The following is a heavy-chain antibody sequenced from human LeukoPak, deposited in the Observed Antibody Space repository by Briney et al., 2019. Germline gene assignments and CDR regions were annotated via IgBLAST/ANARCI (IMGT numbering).Heavy chain of an antibody. D-gene: IGHD3-10*01. CDR3: ARDEGDTMVRGVILYYFDY. J-gene: IGHJ4*02. CDR1: GYTFTGYY. V-gene: IGHV1-2*02. Sequence: GASVKVSCKASGYTFTGYYMHWVRQAPGQGLEWMGWINPNSGGTNYAQKFQGRVTMTRDTSISTAYMELSRLRSADTAVYYCARDEGDTMVRGVILYYFDYWGQGTLVTVSS. CDR2: INPNSGGT.